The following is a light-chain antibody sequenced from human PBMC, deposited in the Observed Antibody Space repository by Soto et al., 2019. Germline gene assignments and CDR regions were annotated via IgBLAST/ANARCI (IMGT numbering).Light chain of an antibody. V-gene: IGKV1-5*03. CDR2: KAS. CDR1: QSISSW. J-gene: IGKJ1*01. Sequence: DIPMTQSPSTLSASVGDRVTITCRASQSISSWLAWYQQKPGKAPKLLNYKASSLESGVPSRFSGRGSGTEFTLTISSLQADNFATYYCQPYNSLWTFGQGTKVEIK. CDR3: QPYNSLWT.